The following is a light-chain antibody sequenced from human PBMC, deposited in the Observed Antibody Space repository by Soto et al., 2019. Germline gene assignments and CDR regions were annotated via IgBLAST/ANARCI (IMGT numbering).Light chain of an antibody. V-gene: IGKV1-39*01. CDR1: QSISSY. J-gene: IGKJ1*01. CDR3: QQYGYSQWT. CDR2: AAS. Sequence: DIQMTQSPSSLSASVGDRVTITCRASQSISSYLNWYQQKPGKAPKLLIYAASSLQSGVPSRFSGSGSGTDFTLTISSLQPEDFAVYFCQQYGYSQWTFGQGTKVEIK.